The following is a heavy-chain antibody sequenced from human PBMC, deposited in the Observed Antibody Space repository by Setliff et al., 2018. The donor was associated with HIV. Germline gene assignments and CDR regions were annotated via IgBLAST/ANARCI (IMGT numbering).Heavy chain of an antibody. CDR1: GDSMTSGSFY. Sequence: SETLSLTCTVSGDSMTSGSFYWSWVRQPAGKGLEWIGQVHSTLSTNYNPSLKSRVTISVDTSKNQFSLKLSSVTAADTAVYYCARDGGLRLGELSSTPRGTFDSWGQGTMVTVSS. J-gene: IGHJ3*02. CDR2: VHSTLST. D-gene: IGHD3-16*02. V-gene: IGHV4-61*10. CDR3: ARDGGLRLGELSSTPRGTFDS.